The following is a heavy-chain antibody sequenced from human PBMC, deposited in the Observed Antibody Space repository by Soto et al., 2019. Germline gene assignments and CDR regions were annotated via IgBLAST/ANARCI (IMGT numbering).Heavy chain of an antibody. V-gene: IGHV4-59*01. CDR3: ARCYYYYYIDV. Sequence: QVRLQESGPGLVKPSETLSLTCTVSDGSINSDYWSWIRQPPGKGLEWIGYIFYTGSTNYNPSLKSRVNISLDKSKNHFSLKLTSVTAADTAVYYCARCYYYYYIDVWGRGTTVTVSS. J-gene: IGHJ6*03. CDR1: DGSINSDY. CDR2: IFYTGST.